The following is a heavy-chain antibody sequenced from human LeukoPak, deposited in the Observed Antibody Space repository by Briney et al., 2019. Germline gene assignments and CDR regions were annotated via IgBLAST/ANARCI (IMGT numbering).Heavy chain of an antibody. J-gene: IGHJ4*02. CDR3: ARENRYSSSWDFDY. CDR1: GFTFSSYW. Sequence: GGSLRLSCAASGFTFSSYWMHWVRQAPGKGLVWVSRINSDGSSTSYADSVKGRFTISRDNAKNTLYLQMNSLRAEDTAVYYCARENRYSSSWDFDYWGQGTLVTISS. V-gene: IGHV3-74*01. D-gene: IGHD6-13*01. CDR2: INSDGSST.